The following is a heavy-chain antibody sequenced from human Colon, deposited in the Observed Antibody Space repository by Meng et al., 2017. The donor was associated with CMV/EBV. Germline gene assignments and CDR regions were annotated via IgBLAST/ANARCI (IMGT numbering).Heavy chain of an antibody. CDR2: ISGTSSYI. J-gene: IGHJ4*02. CDR1: GFNFKAYS. D-gene: IGHD1-26*01. CDR3: VFSGAHDYYFDS. Sequence: GESLKISSAASGFNFKAYSMYWVRQAPGGGLECVSSISGTSSYIYYADSVKGRFTISRDNADNSLYLHLDSLRAEDAAVYYCVFSGAHDYYFDSWGQGTLVTVS. V-gene: IGHV3-21*01.